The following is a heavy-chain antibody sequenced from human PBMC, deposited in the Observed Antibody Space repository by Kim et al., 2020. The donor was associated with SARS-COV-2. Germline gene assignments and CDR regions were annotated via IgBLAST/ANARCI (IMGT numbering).Heavy chain of an antibody. CDR3: ASMAKYYYGSGSSRPLDY. D-gene: IGHD3-10*01. Sequence: SETLSLTCAVYGGSFSGYYWSWIRQPPGKGLEWIGEINHSGSTNYNPSLKSRVTISVDTSKNQFSLTLSSVTAADTIVYYCASMAKYYYGSGSSRPLDY. CDR2: INHSGST. V-gene: IGHV4-34*01. CDR1: GGSFSGYY. J-gene: IGHJ4*01.